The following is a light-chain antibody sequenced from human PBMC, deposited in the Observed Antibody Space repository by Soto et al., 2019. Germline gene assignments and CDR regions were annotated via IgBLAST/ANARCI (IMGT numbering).Light chain of an antibody. Sequence: QSALTQPASGSGSPGQSITISCTGTRSDVGDYDYVSWYQQYAGKAPKMMIYEVSNRPSGVSNRFSGSKSGNTASLTISGLQADDEADYYCSSYRSSNTLLFGGGTKLTVL. CDR1: RSDVGDYDY. V-gene: IGLV2-14*01. CDR2: EVS. CDR3: SSYRSSNTLL. J-gene: IGLJ2*01.